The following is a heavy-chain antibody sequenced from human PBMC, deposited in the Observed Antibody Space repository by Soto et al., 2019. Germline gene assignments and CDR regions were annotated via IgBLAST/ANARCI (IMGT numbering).Heavy chain of an antibody. J-gene: IGHJ4*02. CDR2: IWYDASKQ. Sequence: QVQLVESGGGVVQPGRSLRLSCETSGFSFSVYGMHWVRQAPGKGLEWVAVIWYDASKQFYAASVEGRFTISRDNSKAILYLQMNSLRAEDMAVYYCAAWAEGATEVHWGQGTLVTVSS. CDR1: GFSFSVYG. D-gene: IGHD2-15*01. V-gene: IGHV3-33*01. CDR3: AAWAEGATEVH.